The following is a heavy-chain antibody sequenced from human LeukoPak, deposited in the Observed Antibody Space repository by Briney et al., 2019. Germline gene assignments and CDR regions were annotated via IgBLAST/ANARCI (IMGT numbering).Heavy chain of an antibody. CDR1: GGSITGHY. D-gene: IGHD3-16*01. Sequence: SETLSLTCTVSGGSITGHYWSWIRQPPGKRLEWIGYIHYTGSTNYNPSLNSRITMSVDTPNNQFSLRLTSVTATDTAVYYCARLHALGAEEFDPWGQGALVTVSS. J-gene: IGHJ5*02. CDR3: ARLHALGAEEFDP. V-gene: IGHV4-59*11. CDR2: IHYTGST.